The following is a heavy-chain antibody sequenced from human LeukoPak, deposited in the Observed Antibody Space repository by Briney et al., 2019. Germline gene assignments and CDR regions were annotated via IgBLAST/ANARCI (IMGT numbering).Heavy chain of an antibody. CDR1: GCPFSSYA. CDR3: AEGLSGSHYWFDP. CDR2: VSAHGDST. J-gene: IGHJ5*02. Sequence: GGSLRLSCAASGCPFSSYAMSWVRQAPGKGLEWVSTVSAHGDSTSYADSVKGRFTISRDNSKNTLHLQMNSLRAEDAAVCFCAEGLSGSHYWFDPWGQGTLVTVSS. D-gene: IGHD1-26*01. V-gene: IGHV3-23*01.